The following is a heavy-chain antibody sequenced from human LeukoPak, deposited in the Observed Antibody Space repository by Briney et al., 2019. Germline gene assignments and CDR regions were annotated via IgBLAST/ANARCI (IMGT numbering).Heavy chain of an antibody. V-gene: IGHV4-34*01. J-gene: IGHJ4*02. CDR1: GGSFSGYY. CDR2: INHSGST. CDR3: AGGHYFVDY. D-gene: IGHD3-10*01. Sequence: SETLSLTCAVYGGSFSGYYWSWIRQPPGKGLEWIGEINHSGSTNYNPSLKSRVTISVDTSKNQFSLKLSSVTAADTAVYYCAGGHYFVDYWGQGTLVTVSS.